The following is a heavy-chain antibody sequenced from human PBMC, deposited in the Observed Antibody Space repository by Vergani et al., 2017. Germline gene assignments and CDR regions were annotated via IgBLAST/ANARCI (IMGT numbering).Heavy chain of an antibody. CDR1: GYTFTSYG. J-gene: IGHJ6*02. D-gene: IGHD6-13*01. CDR3: ARNRIAAALYYYYGMDV. V-gene: IGHV1-18*01. CDR2: ISAYNGNT. Sequence: QVQLVQSGAEVKTPGASVKVSCKASGYTFTSYGISWVRQAPGQGLEWMGWISAYNGNTNYAQKLQGRVTMTTDTSTSTAYMELRSLRSDDTAVYYCARNRIAAALYYYYGMDVWGQGTTVTVSS.